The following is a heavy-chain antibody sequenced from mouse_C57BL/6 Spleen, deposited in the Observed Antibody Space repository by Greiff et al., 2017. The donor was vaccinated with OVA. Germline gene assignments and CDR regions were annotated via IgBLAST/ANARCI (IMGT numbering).Heavy chain of an antibody. CDR2: IDPSASYT. V-gene: IGHV1-50*01. J-gene: IGHJ2*01. D-gene: IGHD2-12*01. Sequence: QVQLQQPGAELVKPGASVKLSCKASGYTFTSYWMQWVKQRPGQGLEWIGEIDPSASYTNYNQKFKGKATLTVDTSSSTAYMQLSSLTSEDSAVYYCARRDYSYFDYWGQGTTLTVSS. CDR3: ARRDYSYFDY. CDR1: GYTFTSYW.